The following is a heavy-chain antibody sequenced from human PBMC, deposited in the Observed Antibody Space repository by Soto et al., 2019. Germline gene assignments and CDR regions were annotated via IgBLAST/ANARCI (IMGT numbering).Heavy chain of an antibody. V-gene: IGHV4-30-4*01. CDR3: ARASPAINYDSSGYYPPSIDY. CDR1: GGSISSGDYY. D-gene: IGHD3-22*01. J-gene: IGHJ4*02. CDR2: IYYSGST. Sequence: SETLSLTCTVSGGSISSGDYYWSWIRQPPGKGLEWIGYIYYSGSTYYNPSLKSRVTISVDTSKNQFSLKLSSATAADTAVYYCARASPAINYDSSGYYPPSIDYWGQGTLVTVSS.